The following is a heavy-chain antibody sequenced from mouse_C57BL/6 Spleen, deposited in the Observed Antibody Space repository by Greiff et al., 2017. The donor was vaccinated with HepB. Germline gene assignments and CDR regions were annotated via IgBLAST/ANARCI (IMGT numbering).Heavy chain of an antibody. Sequence: QVQLQQSGAELVMPGASVKLSCKASGYTFTSYWMHWVKQKPGQGLEWIGEIVPSDSYTNYNQKFKGKSTLTVDKSSSTAYMQLSSLTSEDSAVYYCASGNRAWFAYWGQGTLVTVSA. D-gene: IGHD2-1*01. J-gene: IGHJ3*01. CDR2: IVPSDSYT. CDR1: GYTFTSYW. V-gene: IGHV1-69*01. CDR3: ASGNRAWFAY.